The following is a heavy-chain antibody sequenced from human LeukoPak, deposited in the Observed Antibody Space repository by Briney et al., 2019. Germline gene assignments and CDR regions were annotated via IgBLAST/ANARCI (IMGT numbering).Heavy chain of an antibody. CDR1: GFTFSSYA. D-gene: IGHD6-19*01. CDR3: ARAIAVAGNGAFDI. Sequence: GGSLRLSCAASGFTFSSYAMHWVRQAPGKGLEWVAVTSYDGSNKYYADSVKGRFTISRDNSKNTLYLQMNSLRAEDTAVYCCARAIAVAGNGAFDIWGQGTMVTVSS. V-gene: IGHV3-30*04. J-gene: IGHJ3*02. CDR2: TSYDGSNK.